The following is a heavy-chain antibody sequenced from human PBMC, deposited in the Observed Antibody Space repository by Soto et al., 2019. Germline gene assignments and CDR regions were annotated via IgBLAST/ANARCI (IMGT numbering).Heavy chain of an antibody. J-gene: IGHJ5*02. CDR2: FDPEDGET. CDR3: ATVGFTMVRGVIITSWFDP. CDR1: GYTITELS. V-gene: IGHV1-24*01. D-gene: IGHD3-10*01. Sequence: ASVKVSCKVSGYTITELSMHWVRQAPGKGLEWMGGFDPEDGETIYAQKFQGRVTMTEDTSTDTAYMELSSLRSEDTAVYYCATVGFTMVRGVIITSWFDPWGQGTLVTVSS.